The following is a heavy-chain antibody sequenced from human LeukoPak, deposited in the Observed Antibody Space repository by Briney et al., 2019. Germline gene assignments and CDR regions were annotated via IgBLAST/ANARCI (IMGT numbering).Heavy chain of an antibody. CDR1: GGSVSSGSYY. CDR2: IYYGGST. CDR3: ARMPASGSPITPPFDY. V-gene: IGHV4-61*01. Sequence: PSETLSLTCTVSGGSVSSGSYYWSWIRQPPGKGLEWIGYIYYGGSTNYNPSLKSRVTISVDTSKNQFSLKLSSVTAADTAVYYCARMPASGSPITPPFDYWGQGTLVTVSS. D-gene: IGHD3-10*01. J-gene: IGHJ4*02.